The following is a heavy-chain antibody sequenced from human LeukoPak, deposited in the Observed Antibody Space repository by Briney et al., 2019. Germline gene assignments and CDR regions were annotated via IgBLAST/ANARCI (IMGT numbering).Heavy chain of an antibody. CDR3: ARDRVRGNSNPFFDY. D-gene: IGHD4-11*01. CDR2: IYYSGST. V-gene: IGHV4-61*01. J-gene: IGHJ4*02. Sequence: SETLSLTCTVSGGSVSSGTYYWSWIRQPPGKGLEWIGYIYYSGSTNYNPSLKSRVTISVDTSENQFSLNLSSVTAADTAVYYCARDRVRGNSNPFFDYWGQGTLVTVSS. CDR1: GGSVSSGTYY.